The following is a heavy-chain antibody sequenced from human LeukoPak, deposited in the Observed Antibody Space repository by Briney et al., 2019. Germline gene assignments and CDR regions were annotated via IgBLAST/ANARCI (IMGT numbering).Heavy chain of an antibody. CDR1: GGSINGHY. CDR3: ARVFRGVVTSNWFDP. D-gene: IGHD2-21*02. Sequence: PSETLSLTCTVSGGSINGHYWTWIRQPPGKGLEWIGFVYDNGNTNYNSSLQSRVTMSVDTSTNQLPLKMSSVTAADTAIYYCARVFRGVVTSNWFDPWGQGTLVTVSS. CDR2: VYDNGNT. J-gene: IGHJ5*02. V-gene: IGHV4-59*11.